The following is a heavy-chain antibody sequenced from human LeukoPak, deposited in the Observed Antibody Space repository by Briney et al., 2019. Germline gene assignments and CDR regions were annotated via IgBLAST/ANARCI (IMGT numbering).Heavy chain of an antibody. D-gene: IGHD3-3*01. V-gene: IGHV4-39*07. CDR1: GGSISSSSFF. CDR3: ARGPRYDFWSGYHYWYFDL. CDR2: INHSGST. J-gene: IGHJ2*01. Sequence: PSETLSLTCTVSGGSISSSSFFWAWIRQPPGKGLEWIGEINHSGSTNYNPSLKSRVTISVDTSKNQFSLKLSSVTAADTAVYYCARGPRYDFWSGYHYWYFDLWAVAPWSLSPQ.